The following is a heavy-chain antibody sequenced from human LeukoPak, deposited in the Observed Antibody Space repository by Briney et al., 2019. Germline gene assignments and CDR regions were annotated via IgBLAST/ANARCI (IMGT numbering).Heavy chain of an antibody. V-gene: IGHV3-30*03. D-gene: IGHD3-3*01. Sequence: GRSLRLSCAASGFTFSSYGMHWVRQAPGKGLEWVAVISYDGSNKYYADSVKGRFTISRDNSKNTLYLQMNSLRAEDTAVYYCARLTWSGYYLDYWGQGTLVTVSS. CDR3: ARLTWSGYYLDY. CDR2: ISYDGSNK. J-gene: IGHJ4*02. CDR1: GFTFSSYG.